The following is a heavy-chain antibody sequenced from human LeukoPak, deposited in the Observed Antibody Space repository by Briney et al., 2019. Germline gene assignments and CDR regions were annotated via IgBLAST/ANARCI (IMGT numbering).Heavy chain of an antibody. D-gene: IGHD3-10*01. CDR3: ARVTLWFGDYYYYYMDV. CDR1: GYTFTGYY. Sequence: ASVKVSCKASGYTFTGYYMHWVRQAPGQGLEWMGWINPNSGGTNYAQKFQGRVTMTRDTSISTAYMELSRLRSDDTAVYYCARVTLWFGDYYYYYMDVWGKGTTATVSS. CDR2: INPNSGGT. V-gene: IGHV1-2*02. J-gene: IGHJ6*03.